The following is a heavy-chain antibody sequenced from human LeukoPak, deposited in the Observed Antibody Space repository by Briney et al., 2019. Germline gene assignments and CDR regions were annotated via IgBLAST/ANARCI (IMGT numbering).Heavy chain of an antibody. CDR3: ARVIAAAGTGGWFDP. Sequence: NPSETLSLTCTVSGGSISSYYRSWIRQPAGKGLEWIGRIYTSGSTNYNPSLKSRVTMSVDTSKNQFSLKLSSVTAADTAVYYCARVIAAAGTGGWFDPWGQGTLVTVSS. J-gene: IGHJ5*02. CDR1: GGSISSYY. CDR2: IYTSGST. V-gene: IGHV4-4*07. D-gene: IGHD6-13*01.